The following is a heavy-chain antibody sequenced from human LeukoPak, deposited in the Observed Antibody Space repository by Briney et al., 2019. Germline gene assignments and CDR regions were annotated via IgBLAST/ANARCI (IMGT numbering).Heavy chain of an antibody. J-gene: IGHJ5*02. V-gene: IGHV3-7*03. Sequence: GGSLRLSCAAFGFTFSSYWMSWVRQAPGKGLEWVANIKQDGSEKYYVDSVKGRFTISRDNAKTSLYLQMNSLRAEDTAVYYCARGLATVTTWGQGTLVTVSS. CDR3: ARGLATVTT. D-gene: IGHD4-17*01. CDR1: GFTFSSYW. CDR2: IKQDGSEK.